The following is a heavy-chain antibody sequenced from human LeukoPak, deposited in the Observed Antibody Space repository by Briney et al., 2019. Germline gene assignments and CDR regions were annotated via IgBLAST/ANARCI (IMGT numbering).Heavy chain of an antibody. V-gene: IGHV4-39*07. Sequence: SETLSLTCTVSGGSISSSSYYWGWIRQPPGKGLEWIGSIYYSGSTYYNPSLKSRVTISVDKSKNQFSLKLSSVTAADTAVYYCARDETYDSSGYYFYWGQGTLVTVSS. CDR1: GGSISSSSYY. D-gene: IGHD3-22*01. CDR2: IYYSGST. CDR3: ARDETYDSSGYYFY. J-gene: IGHJ4*02.